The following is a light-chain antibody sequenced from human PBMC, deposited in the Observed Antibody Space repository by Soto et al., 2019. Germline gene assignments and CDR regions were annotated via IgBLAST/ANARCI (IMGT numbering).Light chain of an antibody. CDR1: QNIRSR. J-gene: IGKJ1*01. V-gene: IGKV1-5*01. CDR3: QQYHSYWT. CDR2: DAS. Sequence: DFQMTQSPSTLSASVGDIVTIACRASQNIRSRLAWFQQKPGKAPKLLIYDASSLESGVQQRFSGSGSGTEFTLTISSLQTDDFSTYYRQQYHSYWTFGQGTKVDIK.